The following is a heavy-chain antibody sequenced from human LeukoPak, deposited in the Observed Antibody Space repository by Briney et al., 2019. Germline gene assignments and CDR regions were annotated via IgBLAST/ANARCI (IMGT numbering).Heavy chain of an antibody. Sequence: ASVKVSCKASGYTFTGYYMHWVRQAPGQGLEWMGWINPNSGGTNYAQKFQGRVTMTRDTSISTAYMELSRLRSDDTAVYYCARDLGYYGSGSLDYWGQGTLVTVSS. CDR3: ARDLGYYGSGSLDY. V-gene: IGHV1-2*02. CDR1: GYTFTGYY. CDR2: INPNSGGT. D-gene: IGHD3-10*01. J-gene: IGHJ4*02.